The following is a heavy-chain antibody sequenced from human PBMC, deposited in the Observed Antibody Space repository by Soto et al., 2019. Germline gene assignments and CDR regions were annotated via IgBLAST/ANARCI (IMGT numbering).Heavy chain of an antibody. V-gene: IGHV4-34*01. Sequence: SETLSLTCAVYGGSFSGYYWSWIRQPPGKGLEWIGEINHSGSTNYNPSLKSRVTISVDTSKNQFSLKLSSVTAADTAVYCCAIDLGDFWSGYYGYWGQGTLVTV. CDR2: INHSGST. CDR3: AIDLGDFWSGYYGY. D-gene: IGHD3-3*01. J-gene: IGHJ4*02. CDR1: GGSFSGYY.